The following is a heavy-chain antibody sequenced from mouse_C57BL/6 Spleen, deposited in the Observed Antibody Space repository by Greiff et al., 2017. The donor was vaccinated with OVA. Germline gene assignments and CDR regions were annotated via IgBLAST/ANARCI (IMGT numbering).Heavy chain of an antibody. Sequence: EVKLQESGAELVRPGASVKLSCTASGFNIKDDYMHWVKQRPEQGLEWIGWIDPENGDTEYASKFQGKATITADTSSNTAYLQLSSLTSEDTAVYYCTTGNSAWFAYWGQGTLVTVSA. D-gene: IGHD2-1*01. CDR2: IDPENGDT. CDR1: GFNIKDDY. V-gene: IGHV14-4*01. CDR3: TTGNSAWFAY. J-gene: IGHJ3*01.